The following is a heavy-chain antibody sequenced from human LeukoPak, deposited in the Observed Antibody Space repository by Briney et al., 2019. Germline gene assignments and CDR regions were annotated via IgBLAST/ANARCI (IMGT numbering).Heavy chain of an antibody. D-gene: IGHD2-15*01. CDR2: MNPNSGNT. J-gene: IGHJ6*03. Sequence: GASVKVSCKASGYTFTTYDINWVRQAAGQGLEWMGWMNPNSGNTGFAHKFQGRISMTRNTSKSTAYMELSSLRSEDTAVYYCARGPQAPGYCSSGSCYSFYYYYMDVWGKGTTVTVSS. CDR1: GYTFTTYD. CDR3: ARGPQAPGYCSSGSCYSFYYYYMDV. V-gene: IGHV1-8*01.